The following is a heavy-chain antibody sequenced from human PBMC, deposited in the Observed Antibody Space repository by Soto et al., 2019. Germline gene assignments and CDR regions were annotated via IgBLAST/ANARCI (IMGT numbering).Heavy chain of an antibody. CDR3: ARILNRSSDY. V-gene: IGHV3-48*01. CDR2: ISGSSGTI. D-gene: IGHD6-6*01. CDR1: GFTFSGYG. Sequence: GGSLRLSCAASGFTFSGYGMNWVRQAPGKGLEWLSYISGSSGTIYYADSVKGRFTISRDNAKNSLYLQMNSLRAADTAVYYCARILNRSSDYWVQGTLVTVSS. J-gene: IGHJ4*02.